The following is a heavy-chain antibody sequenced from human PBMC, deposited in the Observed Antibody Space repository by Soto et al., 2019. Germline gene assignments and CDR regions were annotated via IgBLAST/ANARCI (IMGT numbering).Heavy chain of an antibody. CDR2: INSNAVTT. D-gene: IGHD2-8*01. V-gene: IGHV3-23*01. J-gene: IGHJ4*02. Sequence: EVQLLESGGGLVPPGGSLKLSCAASGFTFRIHGMSWVRQAPGKGPEWISTINSNAVTTHYADSVKGRFTISRDNARNTLDLHMRSLRAEDTATYYCVAWVSAHFDFWGQGTLVTVSS. CDR1: GFTFRIHG. CDR3: VAWVSAHFDF.